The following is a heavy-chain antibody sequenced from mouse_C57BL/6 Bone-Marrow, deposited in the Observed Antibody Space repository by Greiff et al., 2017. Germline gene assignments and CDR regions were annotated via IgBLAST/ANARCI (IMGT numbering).Heavy chain of an antibody. CDR3: ARDYYGSSYWYFDV. CDR1: GYTFTSYW. D-gene: IGHD1-1*01. J-gene: IGHJ1*03. V-gene: IGHV1-59*01. CDR2: IDPSDSYT. Sequence: QVQLQQPGAELVRPGTSVKLSCEASGYTFTSYWMHWVKQRPGQGLEWIGVIDPSDSYTNYNQKFKGKATLTVDTSYSTAYMQLSSLTSEDSAVYYCARDYYGSSYWYFDVWGTGTTVTVSS.